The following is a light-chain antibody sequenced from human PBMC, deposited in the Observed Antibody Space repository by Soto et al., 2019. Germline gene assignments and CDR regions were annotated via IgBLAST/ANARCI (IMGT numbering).Light chain of an antibody. V-gene: IGKV3-15*01. CDR2: GAS. CDR1: QSVSSN. Sequence: EIVMTHSPATLSVSPGEKATLSCRASQSVSSNLAWYQQKPGQAPRLLIYGASTRATGIPARFSGSGSGTEFTLTVDSLQPEDIAVYYCQQYYNWPVTCGGGTKVEIK. CDR3: QQYYNWPVT. J-gene: IGKJ4*01.